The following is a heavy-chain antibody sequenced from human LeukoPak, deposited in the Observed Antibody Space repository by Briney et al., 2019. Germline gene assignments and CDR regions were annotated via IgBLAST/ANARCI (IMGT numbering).Heavy chain of an antibody. Sequence: SETLSLTCTVSGGSISSSSYYWGWIRQPPGKGLEWIGSIYYSGSTYYNPSLKSRVTISVDTSKNQFSLKLSSVTAADTAVYYCARDRWAVAGQRGYWYFDLWGRGTLVTVSS. CDR1: GGSISSSSYY. CDR2: IYYSGST. CDR3: ARDRWAVAGQRGYWYFDL. J-gene: IGHJ2*01. V-gene: IGHV4-39*07. D-gene: IGHD6-19*01.